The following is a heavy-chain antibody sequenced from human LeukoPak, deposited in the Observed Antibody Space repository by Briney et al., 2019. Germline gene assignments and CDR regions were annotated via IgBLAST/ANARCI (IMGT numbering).Heavy chain of an antibody. Sequence: ASVKVSCKASGYTFTGYYMHWVRQAPGQRLEWMGWINAGNGNTKYSQKFQGRVTITRDTSASTAYMELSSLRSEDTAVYYCARDKKLGYCSSTSCAPFDYWGQGTLVTVSS. D-gene: IGHD2-2*01. CDR1: GYTFTGYY. V-gene: IGHV1-3*01. J-gene: IGHJ4*02. CDR3: ARDKKLGYCSSTSCAPFDY. CDR2: INAGNGNT.